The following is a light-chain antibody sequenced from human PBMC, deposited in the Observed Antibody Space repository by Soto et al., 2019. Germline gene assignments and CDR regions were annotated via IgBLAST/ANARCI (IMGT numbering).Light chain of an antibody. CDR1: KTDVVGYDR. V-gene: IGLV2-14*01. Sequence: QSALTQPASVSGSPGQSIPISCMGTKTDVVGYDRVSWYQHHPGKAPKMLIFEVYNRPSGISDRFSGSKSGDTASLTISGLQAEDEADYYCISYIPSTTTHWVFGGGTKLTVL. J-gene: IGLJ3*02. CDR3: ISYIPSTTTHWV. CDR2: EVY.